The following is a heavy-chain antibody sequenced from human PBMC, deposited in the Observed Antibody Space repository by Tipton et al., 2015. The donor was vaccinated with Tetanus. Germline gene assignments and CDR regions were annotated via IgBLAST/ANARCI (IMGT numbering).Heavy chain of an antibody. CDR2: IFHSGST. D-gene: IGHD3-16*01. V-gene: IGHV4-59*07. CDR3: ARRMMTWGGVRATILYAFDF. Sequence: TLSLTCTVSGDSMTRYYWSWIRQPPGKGLEWISYIFHSGSTNYNPSLKSRVTLLVDTSKNQFSLRLRSVTTADTAVYYCARRMMTWGGVRATILYAFDFGGQGTMVTASS. J-gene: IGHJ3*01. CDR1: GDSMTRYY.